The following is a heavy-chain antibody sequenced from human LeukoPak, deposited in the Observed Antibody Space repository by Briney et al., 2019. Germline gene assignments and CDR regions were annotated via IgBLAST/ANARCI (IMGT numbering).Heavy chain of an antibody. CDR1: GFTFSSYA. V-gene: IGHV3-23*01. D-gene: IGHD6-19*01. CDR3: AKGGGSGWYSRSTYYYYYGMDV. Sequence: GGSLRLSCAASGFTFSSYAMSWVRQAPGRGLEWVSAISGSGGSTYYADSVKGRFTISRDNSKNTLYLQMNSLRAEDTVVYYCAKGGGSGWYSRSTYYYYYGMDVWGQGTTVTVSS. J-gene: IGHJ6*02. CDR2: ISGSGGST.